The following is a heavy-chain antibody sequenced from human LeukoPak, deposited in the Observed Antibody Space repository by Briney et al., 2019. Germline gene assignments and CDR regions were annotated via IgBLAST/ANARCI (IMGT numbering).Heavy chain of an antibody. J-gene: IGHJ5*02. CDR3: AKDLLRDRWFGEA. D-gene: IGHD3-10*01. V-gene: IGHV3-30*02. CDR2: IRYDGSEK. CDR1: GFTFNTYG. Sequence: GGSVRLSCSASGFTFNTYGMHWLRQAPGKGLEGVAFIRYDGSEKYYADSVKGPFTISRDDSKYTLYLQMNSLRDEDTAIYYCAKDLLRDRWFGEAWGQGTLVNVSS.